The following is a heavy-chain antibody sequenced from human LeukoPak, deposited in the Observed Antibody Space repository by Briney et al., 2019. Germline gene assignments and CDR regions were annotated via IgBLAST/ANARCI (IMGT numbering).Heavy chain of an antibody. D-gene: IGHD6-13*01. CDR2: IYYSGTT. Sequence: SETLSLICTVSGGSISSSSYYWGWIRQPPGKGLEWIGSIYYSGTTYYNPSLKSRVTISVDTSKNQFSLKLTSVTAADTAVYYCARLTIAAAPDYWGQGTLVTVSS. V-gene: IGHV4-39*01. J-gene: IGHJ4*02. CDR3: ARLTIAAAPDY. CDR1: GGSISSSSYY.